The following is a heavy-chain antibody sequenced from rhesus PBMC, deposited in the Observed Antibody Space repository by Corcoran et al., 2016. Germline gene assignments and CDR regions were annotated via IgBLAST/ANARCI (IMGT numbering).Heavy chain of an antibody. CDR3: ARRGTVLVVVAMFDY. J-gene: IGHJ4*01. CDR2: VYGSGGST. D-gene: IGHD2-21*01. V-gene: IGHV4-93*01. Sequence: QLQLQESGPAVVKPWETLPLTCPAPGAPINSRNGWSWTRQPTGRGREWIGGVYGSGGSTQYNPSLKSRVTISKDTSKNQFSLKLSSVTAADTAVYYCARRGTVLVVVAMFDYWGQGVLVTVSS. CDR1: GAPINSRNG.